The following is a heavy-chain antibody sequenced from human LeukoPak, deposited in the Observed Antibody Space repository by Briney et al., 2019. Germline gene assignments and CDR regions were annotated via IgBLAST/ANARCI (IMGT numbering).Heavy chain of an antibody. CDR3: ARELGDSSGYYSRDGYYGMDV. CDR2: IIPIFGTA. D-gene: IGHD3-22*01. Sequence: SVKVSCKASGGTFSSYAISWVRRASGQGLEWMGGIIPIFGTANYAQKFQGRVTITADESTSTAYMELSSLRSEDTAVYYCARELGDSSGYYSRDGYYGMDVWGQGTTVTVSS. V-gene: IGHV1-69*01. J-gene: IGHJ6*02. CDR1: GGTFSSYA.